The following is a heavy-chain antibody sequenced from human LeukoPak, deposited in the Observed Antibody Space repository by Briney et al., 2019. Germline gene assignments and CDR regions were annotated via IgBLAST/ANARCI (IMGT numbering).Heavy chain of an antibody. CDR2: IYHSGRT. CDR1: GYSISSGYY. Sequence: SETLSLTCTVSGYSISSGYYWGWIRQPPGKGLEWIGSIYHSGRTFYNPSLKSRVTISVDTSKNQFSLKLTSVTAADTAVYYWARLYLPVTRFVYWGQGTLVTVCS. D-gene: IGHD5-18*01. CDR3: ARLYLPVTRFVY. J-gene: IGHJ4*02. V-gene: IGHV4-38-2*02.